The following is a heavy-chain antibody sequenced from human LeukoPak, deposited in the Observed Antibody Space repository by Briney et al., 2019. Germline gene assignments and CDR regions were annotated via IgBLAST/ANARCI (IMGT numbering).Heavy chain of an antibody. CDR1: GFSFTSYG. D-gene: IGHD2-15*01. CDR2: IWYDGSKE. V-gene: IGHV3-33*01. Sequence: PGRSLRPSCAASGFSFTSYGMHWVRQAPGKGLEWVAVIWYDGSKEYYADSVKGRFTISRDYSKNTLFLQMNSLRAEDTAVYYCARAVEIWGQGTLVTVSS. J-gene: IGHJ4*02. CDR3: ARAVEI.